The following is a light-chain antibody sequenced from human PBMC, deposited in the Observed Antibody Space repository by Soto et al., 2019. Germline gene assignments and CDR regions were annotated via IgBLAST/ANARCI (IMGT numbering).Light chain of an antibody. CDR2: RNS. J-gene: IGLJ3*02. CDR3: GTWDDSLSGPV. V-gene: IGLV1-47*01. Sequence: QSVLTQVPSASGTPGQRVTISCSGSSSNIGTYYVYWYQQLPGTAPRLLVYRNSQRLSGVPDRFSGSRSGTSASLAISGLRSEDEGDYYCGTWDDSLSGPVFGGGTKVTVL. CDR1: SSNIGTYY.